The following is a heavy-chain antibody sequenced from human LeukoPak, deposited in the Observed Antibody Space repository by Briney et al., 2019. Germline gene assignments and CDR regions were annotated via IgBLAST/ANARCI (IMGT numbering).Heavy chain of an antibody. D-gene: IGHD6-13*01. CDR2: ISSSGSII. CDR3: ARDRGIAAAGTLGY. J-gene: IGHJ4*02. CDR1: GLTFSSDE. V-gene: IGHV3-48*03. Sequence: GGSLRLSCAASGLTFSSDEMNWVRQAPGKGLEWVSYISSSGSIIYYADSVKGRFTISRDNAKNSLYLQMNSLRAEDTAVYYCARDRGIAAAGTLGYWGQGTLVTVSS.